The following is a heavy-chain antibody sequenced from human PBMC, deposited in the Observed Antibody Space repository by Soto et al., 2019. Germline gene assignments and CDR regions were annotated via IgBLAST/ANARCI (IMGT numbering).Heavy chain of an antibody. J-gene: IGHJ6*02. V-gene: IGHV4-59*01. CDR2: IYYSGST. Sequence: LEILSLTCTVSGGSISSYCWSWIRQPPGKGLEWIGYIYYSGSTNYNPSLKSRVTISVDTSKNQFSLKLSSVTAADTAVYYCAGAMVRGVIMNYYYYYGMDVWGQGTTVTVSS. CDR1: GGSISSYC. D-gene: IGHD3-10*01. CDR3: AGAMVRGVIMNYYYYYGMDV.